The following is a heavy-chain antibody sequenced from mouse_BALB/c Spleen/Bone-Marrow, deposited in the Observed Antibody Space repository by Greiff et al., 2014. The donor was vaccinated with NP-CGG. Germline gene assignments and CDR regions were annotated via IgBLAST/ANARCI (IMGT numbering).Heavy chain of an antibody. CDR1: GYSFTGYS. D-gene: IGHD2-1*01. J-gene: IGHJ4*01. Sequence: EVQLQQSGPELVKPGASVKISCKASGYSFTGYSMNWVKQSHGKNLEWIGLINPYNGGTSYNQKFKGRAALTVDKSSSTAYMKLLSLTSEDSAVYYCARSGLYYGNYLYAMDFWGQGTSVTVSS. CDR3: ARSGLYYGNYLYAMDF. V-gene: IGHV1-26*01. CDR2: INPYNGGT.